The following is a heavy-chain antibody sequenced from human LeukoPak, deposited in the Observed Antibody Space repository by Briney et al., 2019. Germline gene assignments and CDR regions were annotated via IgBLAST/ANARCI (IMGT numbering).Heavy chain of an antibody. D-gene: IGHD1-26*01. CDR3: ASRPPRRMGATDY. CDR2: ISSSGSTI. CDR1: GFTFSSYA. Sequence: GGSLRLSCAASGFTFSSYAMSWIRQAPGKGLEWVSYISSSGSTIYYADSVKGRFTISRDNAKNSLYLQMNSLRAEDTAVYYCASRPPRRMGATDYWGQGTLVTVSS. V-gene: IGHV3-11*04. J-gene: IGHJ4*02.